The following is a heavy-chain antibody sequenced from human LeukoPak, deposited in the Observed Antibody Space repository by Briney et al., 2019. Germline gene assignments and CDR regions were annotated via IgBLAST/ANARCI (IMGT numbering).Heavy chain of an antibody. D-gene: IGHD3-9*01. Sequence: SETLSLTCTVSGGSISSSSYYWGWIRQPPGKGLEWIGSIYYSGSTYYNPSLKSRVTISADTPKHQFSLKLSSVTAADTVVYYCARHALLYFYCLYWFDPWGQGTLVTVSS. J-gene: IGHJ5*02. CDR2: IYYSGST. CDR3: ARHALLYFYCLYWFDP. V-gene: IGHV4-39*01. CDR1: GGSISSSSYY.